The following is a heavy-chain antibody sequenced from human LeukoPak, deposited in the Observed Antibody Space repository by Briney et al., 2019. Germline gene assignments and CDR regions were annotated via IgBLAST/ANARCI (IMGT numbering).Heavy chain of an antibody. CDR2: IYYSGST. CDR3: ASDRGGTNWFDP. D-gene: IGHD3-16*01. Sequence: SETLSLTCTVSGGSISSGGYYWSCIRQHPGKGLEWIGYIYYSGSTYYNPSLKSRVTISVDTSKNQFSLKLSSVTAADTAVYYCASDRGGTNWFDPWGQGTLVTVSS. V-gene: IGHV4-31*03. CDR1: GGSISSGGYY. J-gene: IGHJ5*02.